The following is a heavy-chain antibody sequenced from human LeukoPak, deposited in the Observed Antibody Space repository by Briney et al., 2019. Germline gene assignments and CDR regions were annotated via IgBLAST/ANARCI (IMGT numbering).Heavy chain of an antibody. CDR3: ARGPVHYYMDV. D-gene: IGHD6-19*01. CDR1: GGSISSGGYY. CDR2: IYYSGST. J-gene: IGHJ6*03. V-gene: IGHV4-31*03. Sequence: SETLSLTCTVSGGSISSGGYYWSWIRQHPGKGLEWIGYIYYSGSTYYNPSLKSRVTISVDTSKNQFSLKLSSVTAADTAVYYCARGPVHYYMDVWGKGTTVTVSS.